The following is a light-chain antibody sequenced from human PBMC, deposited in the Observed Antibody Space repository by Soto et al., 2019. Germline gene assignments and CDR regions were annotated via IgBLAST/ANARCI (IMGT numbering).Light chain of an antibody. Sequence: QSVLTQPPSASGTPGQRVTISCCGSSSNIGSNTVNWYQQLPGTAPKLLIYSNNQRPSGVPDRFSGSKSGTSASLAISGLQSEDEADYYCAAWDDSLLHVVFGGGTKVTVL. CDR2: SNN. V-gene: IGLV1-44*01. J-gene: IGLJ2*01. CDR1: SSNIGSNT. CDR3: AAWDDSLLHVV.